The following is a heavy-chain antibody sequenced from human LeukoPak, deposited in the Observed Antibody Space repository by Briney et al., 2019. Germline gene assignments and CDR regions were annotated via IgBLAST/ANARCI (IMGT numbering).Heavy chain of an antibody. D-gene: IGHD4-17*01. Sequence: GGSLRLSCAASGFRFSTYGMHWVRQAPGKGLEWVAVIWYDGSNKYYADSVEGRFTISRDDSKNTLYLQMISLRAEDTAMYYRARGTAVTHGYFEYWGQGTLVTVSS. CDR1: GFRFSTYG. CDR3: ARGTAVTHGYFEY. CDR2: IWYDGSNK. J-gene: IGHJ4*02. V-gene: IGHV3-33*01.